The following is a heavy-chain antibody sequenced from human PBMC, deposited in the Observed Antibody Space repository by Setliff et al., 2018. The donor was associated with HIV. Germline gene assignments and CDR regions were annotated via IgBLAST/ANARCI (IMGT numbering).Heavy chain of an antibody. J-gene: IGHJ2*01. CDR3: SRGPPFDR. CDR1: GDSISTDNYH. Sequence: SETLSLTCTVSGDSISTDNYHWGWIRQPPGKGLEWIGHTANTDYTPSLKTRVPVSVDTSQNQFSLKLTSVTAADTATYFCSRGPPFDRWGRGTLVTVAS. V-gene: IGHV4-39*07. CDR2: HTANT.